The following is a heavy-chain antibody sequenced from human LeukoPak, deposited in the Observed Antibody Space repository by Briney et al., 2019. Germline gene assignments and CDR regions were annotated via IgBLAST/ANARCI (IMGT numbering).Heavy chain of an antibody. Sequence: GGSLRLSCAASGFTFSSYGMHWVRQAPGKGLEWVAFIRYDGSNKYYADSVKGRFTISRDNSKNTLYLQMNSLRAEGTAVYYCAKDRDSSGWYLGYWGQGTLVTVSS. V-gene: IGHV3-30*02. D-gene: IGHD6-19*01. CDR1: GFTFSSYG. CDR2: IRYDGSNK. J-gene: IGHJ4*02. CDR3: AKDRDSSGWYLGY.